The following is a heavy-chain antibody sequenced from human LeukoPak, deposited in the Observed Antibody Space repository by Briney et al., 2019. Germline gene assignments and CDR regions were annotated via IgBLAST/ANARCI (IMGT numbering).Heavy chain of an antibody. CDR2: INHNGNVN. J-gene: IGHJ6*02. D-gene: IGHD3-16*01. V-gene: IGHV3-7*03. CDR1: GFTFSHFW. CDR3: ARGGGLDV. Sequence: AGGSLRLSCAASGFTFSHFWMNWARQAPGKGLEWVASINHNGNVNYYVDSVKGRFTISRDNAKNSLYLQMSNLRAEDTAVYFCARGGGLDVWGQGATVTVSS.